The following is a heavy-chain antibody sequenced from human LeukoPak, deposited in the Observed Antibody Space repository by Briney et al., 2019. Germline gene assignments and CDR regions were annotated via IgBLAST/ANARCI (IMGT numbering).Heavy chain of an antibody. CDR3: ARALSTWLLRSAYFDY. CDR1: GYTFTSYY. CDR2: INPSGGST. J-gene: IGHJ4*02. D-gene: IGHD3-22*01. Sequence: ASVKVSCKASGYTFTSYYMHWVRQAPGQGLEWMGIINPSGGSTSYAQKFQGRVTMTRDMSTSTVYMELSSLRPEDTAVYYCARALSTWLLRSAYFDYWGQGTLVTVSS. V-gene: IGHV1-46*01.